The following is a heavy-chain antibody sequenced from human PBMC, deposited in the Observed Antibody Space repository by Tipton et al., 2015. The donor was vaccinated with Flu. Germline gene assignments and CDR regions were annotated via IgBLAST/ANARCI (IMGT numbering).Heavy chain of an antibody. D-gene: IGHD3-3*01. CDR2: ISSSGSTI. J-gene: IGHJ6*02. Sequence: SGFTFSDDYMSWIRQAPGKGLEWVSHISSSGSTINYADSVKGRFTISRDNAKNSLYLQMNGLRAEDTAVYYCARDHPPSITVLGEITDYFGMDVWGQGTTVTVSS. CDR3: ARDHPPSITVLGEITDYFGMDV. V-gene: IGHV3-11*01. CDR1: GFTFSDDY.